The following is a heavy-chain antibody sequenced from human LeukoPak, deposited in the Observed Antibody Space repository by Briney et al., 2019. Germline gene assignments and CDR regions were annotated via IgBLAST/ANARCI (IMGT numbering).Heavy chain of an antibody. V-gene: IGHV1-2*02. J-gene: IGHJ6*03. CDR1: GYTFTGYY. Sequence: VASVKVSCKASGYTFTGYYMHWVRQAPGQGLEWMGWINPNSGGTNYAQKFQGRVTMTRDTSISTAYMELSRLRSDDTAVYYCAREGIAVAGPPSYYYYMDVWGKGTTVTISS. CDR2: INPNSGGT. D-gene: IGHD6-19*01. CDR3: AREGIAVAGPPSYYYYMDV.